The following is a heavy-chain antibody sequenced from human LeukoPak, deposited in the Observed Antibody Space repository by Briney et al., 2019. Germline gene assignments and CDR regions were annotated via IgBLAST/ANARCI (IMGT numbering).Heavy chain of an antibody. Sequence: GGSLRLSCAASGFTFSSYAMHWVRQAPGKGLEWVAVISYDGSNKYYADSVKGRFTISRDNSKNTLYLQMNSLRAEGTAVYYCARDTAAAGRFDYWGQGTLVTVSS. CDR1: GFTFSSYA. CDR3: ARDTAAAGRFDY. D-gene: IGHD6-13*01. J-gene: IGHJ4*02. V-gene: IGHV3-30*04. CDR2: ISYDGSNK.